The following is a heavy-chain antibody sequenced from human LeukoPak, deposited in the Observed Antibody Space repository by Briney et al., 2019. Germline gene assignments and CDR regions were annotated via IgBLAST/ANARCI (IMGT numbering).Heavy chain of an antibody. Sequence: SQTMSLTCAVYGGSFSGYYWSWIRQSPGKGLEWNGEINHSESANYNPPLKTRATISVATSKNQFSLKLSSVTAADTAVYYCARGHPTVIREGHDYWGQGILVTVSS. V-gene: IGHV4-34*01. CDR2: INHSESA. J-gene: IGHJ4*02. D-gene: IGHD4-17*01. CDR3: ARGHPTVIREGHDY. CDR1: GGSFSGYY.